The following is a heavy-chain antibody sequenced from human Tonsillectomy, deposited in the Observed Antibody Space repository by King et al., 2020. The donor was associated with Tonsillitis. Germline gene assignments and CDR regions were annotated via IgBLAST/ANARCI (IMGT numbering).Heavy chain of an antibody. V-gene: IGHV3-21*01. CDR2: ISSSSSYI. CDR3: AREGTTVGTYDY. Sequence: VQLVESGGGLVKPGGSLRLSCAASGFTFSSYSMNWVRKAPGKGLEWVSSISSSSSYIYYADSVKGRFTISRANAKNSLYRQLNSLRAEDTAVYYCAREGTTVGTYDYWGQGTLVTVSS. D-gene: IGHD4-23*01. CDR1: GFTFSSYS. J-gene: IGHJ4*02.